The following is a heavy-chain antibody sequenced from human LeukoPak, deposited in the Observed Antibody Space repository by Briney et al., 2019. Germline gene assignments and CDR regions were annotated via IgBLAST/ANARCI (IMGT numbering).Heavy chain of an antibody. CDR2: MNPNSGNT. J-gene: IGHJ4*02. Sequence: ASVTVSCKASGYTFTSYDINWVRPATGQGLEWMGWMNPNSGNTDYAQKFQGRVTMTRNTSISTAYMELSSLRSEDTAVYYWAREGESGEDFDYWGQGTLVTVSS. V-gene: IGHV1-8*01. CDR3: AREGESGEDFDY. D-gene: IGHD3-16*01. CDR1: GYTFTSYD.